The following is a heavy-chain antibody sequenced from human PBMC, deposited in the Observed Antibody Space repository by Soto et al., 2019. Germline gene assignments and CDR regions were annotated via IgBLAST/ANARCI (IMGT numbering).Heavy chain of an antibody. CDR3: ASGPPYDPDAVGASES. CDR2: INAGNGNT. D-gene: IGHD1-1*01. V-gene: IGHV1-3*01. CDR1: GYTFTSYA. J-gene: IGHJ4*03. Sequence: ASVKVSCKASGYTFTSYAMHWVRQAPGQRLEWMGWINAGNGNTKYSQKFQGRVTITRDTSASTAYMELSSLRSEDTAVYYGASGPPYDPDAVGASESCGKGNVVTV.